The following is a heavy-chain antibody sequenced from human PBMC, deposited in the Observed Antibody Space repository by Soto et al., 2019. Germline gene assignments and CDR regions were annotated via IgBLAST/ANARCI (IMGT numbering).Heavy chain of an antibody. J-gene: IGHJ4*02. V-gene: IGHV6-1*01. CDR3: ASHQQWMDY. CDR1: GDIVSSNSAA. CDR2: TYYRSKWFT. D-gene: IGHD6-19*01. Sequence: SQTLSLTCVISGDIVSSNSAAWNWIRQSPSRGLEWLGRTYYRSKWFTGYAVSVQSRIRINADKSKNQFSLQLNSVTPEDTAVYYCASHQQWMDYWGKGTLGTASS.